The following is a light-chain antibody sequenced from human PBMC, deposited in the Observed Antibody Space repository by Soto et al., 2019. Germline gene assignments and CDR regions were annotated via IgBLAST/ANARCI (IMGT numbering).Light chain of an antibody. V-gene: IGKV1-12*01. J-gene: IGKJ1*01. CDR3: HQYNNWLQT. CDR2: AAS. Sequence: DIQMTQSPSSVSASVGDRVTITCRASQGISSWLAWYQQKPGKAPKLLIYAASSLQSGVPSRFSGSGSGTDFTLTIRGLQSEDFAVYYCHQYNNWLQTFGQGTKVEIK. CDR1: QGISSW.